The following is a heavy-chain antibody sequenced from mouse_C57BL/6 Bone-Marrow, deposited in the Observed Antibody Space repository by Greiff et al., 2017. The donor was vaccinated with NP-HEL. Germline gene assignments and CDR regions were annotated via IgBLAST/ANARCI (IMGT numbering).Heavy chain of an antibody. D-gene: IGHD5-5*01. J-gene: IGHJ2*01. V-gene: IGHV5-4*03. CDR1: GFTFSSYA. CDR3: ATTPLGYFDY. CDR2: ISDGGSYT. Sequence: DVMLVESGGGLVKPGGSLKLSCAASGFTFSSYAMSWVRQTPEKRLEWVATISDGGSYTYYPDHVKGRFPISRDNAKNNLYLQMSHLKSEDTAMYYCATTPLGYFDYWGQGTTLTVSS.